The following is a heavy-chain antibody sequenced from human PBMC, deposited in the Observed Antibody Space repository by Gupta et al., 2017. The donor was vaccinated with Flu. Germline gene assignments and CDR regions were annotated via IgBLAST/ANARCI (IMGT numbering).Heavy chain of an antibody. Sequence: QVQLQESGPGLVKPSETLSLTCTVSGGSISSYYWSWIRQPAGKGLEWIGRIYTSGSTNYNPSLKSRVTMSVDTSKNQFSLKLSSVTAADTAVYYCARTIGGATIVGATMNYYYGMDVWGQGTTVTVSS. CDR1: GGSISSYY. CDR2: IYTSGST. D-gene: IGHD1-26*01. V-gene: IGHV4-4*07. CDR3: ARTIGGATIVGATMNYYYGMDV. J-gene: IGHJ6*02.